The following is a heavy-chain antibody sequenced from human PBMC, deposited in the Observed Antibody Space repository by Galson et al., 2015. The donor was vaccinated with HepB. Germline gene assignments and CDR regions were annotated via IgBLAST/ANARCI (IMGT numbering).Heavy chain of an antibody. Sequence: SLRLSCAASGFSARNYWMNWVRQAPGKGPEWVSVINNRDGGTEYADSVKGRFIISRDNSKNTLYFQMNSLRAEDTAVYYCAKDLHNYGMDVWGQGTTVAVSS. CDR3: AKDLHNYGMDV. CDR1: GFSARNYW. V-gene: IGHV3-66*01. CDR2: INNRDGGT. J-gene: IGHJ6*02.